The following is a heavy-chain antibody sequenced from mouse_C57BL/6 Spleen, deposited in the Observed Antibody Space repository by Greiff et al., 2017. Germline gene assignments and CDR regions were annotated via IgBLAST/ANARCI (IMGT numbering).Heavy chain of an antibody. CDR2: ILPGSGST. V-gene: IGHV1-9*01. D-gene: IGHD2-13*01. CDR3: ARSGEYYFDF. CDR1: GYTFTGYW. Sequence: VKLQESGAELMKPGASVKLSCKATGYTFTGYWIEWVKQRPGHGLEWIGEILPGSGSTYYNEKFKGKATLTVDKSSSTAYMLLSSLTSEDSAVYFCARSGEYYFDFWGQGTTLTVSS. J-gene: IGHJ2*01.